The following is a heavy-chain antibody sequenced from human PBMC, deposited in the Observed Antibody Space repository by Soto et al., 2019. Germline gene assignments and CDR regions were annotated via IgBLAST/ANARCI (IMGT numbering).Heavy chain of an antibody. D-gene: IGHD3-22*01. CDR1: GFTFSSYS. V-gene: IGHV3-48*02. J-gene: IGHJ5*02. CDR3: ARDVPPLGYYYDRDWFDP. CDR2: ISSSSSTI. Sequence: PGGSLRLSCAASGFTFSSYSMNWVRQAPGKGLEWVSYISSSSSTIYYADSVKGRFTISRDNAKNSLYLQMNSLRDEDTAVYYCARDVPPLGYYYDRDWFDPWGRGTLVTVSS.